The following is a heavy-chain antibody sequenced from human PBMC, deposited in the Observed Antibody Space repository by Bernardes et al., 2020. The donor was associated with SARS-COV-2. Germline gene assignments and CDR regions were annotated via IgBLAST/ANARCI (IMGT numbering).Heavy chain of an antibody. Sequence: GGSLRLCCAASGFTFSSYAMSWVRQAPGKGLEWVSAISGSGGSTYYADSVKGRFTISRDNSKNTLYLQMNSLRAEDTAVYYCAAQILGGNPPPSYYYYYGMDVWGQGTTVTVSS. D-gene: IGHD2-15*01. CDR3: AAQILGGNPPPSYYYYYGMDV. V-gene: IGHV3-23*01. J-gene: IGHJ6*02. CDR1: GFTFSSYA. CDR2: ISGSGGST.